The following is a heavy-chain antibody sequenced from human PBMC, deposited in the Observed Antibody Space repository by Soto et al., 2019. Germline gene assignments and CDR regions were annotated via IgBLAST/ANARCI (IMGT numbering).Heavy chain of an antibody. CDR3: ARDHCSSTSCYTAVDY. Sequence: GASVKVSCKASGYTFTSYGISWVRQAPGQGLEWMGWISAYNGNTNYAQKLQGRVTMTTDTSTSTAYMELRSLRSDGTAVYYCARDHCSSTSCYTAVDYWGQGTLVTVS. CDR1: GYTFTSYG. J-gene: IGHJ4*02. V-gene: IGHV1-18*04. CDR2: ISAYNGNT. D-gene: IGHD2-2*02.